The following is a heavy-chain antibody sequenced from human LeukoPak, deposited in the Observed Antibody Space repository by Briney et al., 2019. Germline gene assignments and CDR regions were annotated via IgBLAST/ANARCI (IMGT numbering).Heavy chain of an antibody. J-gene: IGHJ4*02. CDR3: ARARSIAAAGTWVY. CDR1: GYTFTSYD. D-gene: IGHD6-13*01. CDR2: MNPNSGNT. Sequence: ASVKVSCKASGYTFTSYDINWVRQATGQGLEWMGWMNPNSGNTGYAQMFQGRVTMTRNTSISTAYMELSSLRSEDTAVYYCARARSIAAAGTWVYWGQGTLVTVSS. V-gene: IGHV1-8*01.